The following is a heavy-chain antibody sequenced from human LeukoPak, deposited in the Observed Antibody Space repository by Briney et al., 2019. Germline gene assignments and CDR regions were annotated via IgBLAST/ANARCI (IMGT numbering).Heavy chain of an antibody. J-gene: IGHJ6*02. CDR2: IYYSGST. Sequence: PSETLSLTCTVSGGSISSYYWSWIRQPPGKGLGWIGYIYYSGSTNYNPSLKSRVTISVDTSKNQFSLKLSSVTAADTAVYYCARSWAWGGYSIPYYYYYGMDVWGQGTTVTVSS. V-gene: IGHV4-59*08. CDR3: ARSWAWGGYSIPYYYYYGMDV. D-gene: IGHD3-3*01. CDR1: GGSISSYY.